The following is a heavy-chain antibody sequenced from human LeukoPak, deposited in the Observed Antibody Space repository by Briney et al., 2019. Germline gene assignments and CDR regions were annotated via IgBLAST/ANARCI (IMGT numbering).Heavy chain of an antibody. D-gene: IGHD5-18*01. CDR3: ARGDVDTAMVTFDY. J-gene: IGHJ4*02. V-gene: IGHV1-69*04. Sequence: SVKVSCKASGGTFSSYAISWVRQAPGQGLEWMGRIIPILGIANYAQKFRGRVTITADKSTSTAYMELSSLRSEDTAVYYCARGDVDTAMVTFDYWGQGTLVTVSS. CDR1: GGTFSSYA. CDR2: IIPILGIA.